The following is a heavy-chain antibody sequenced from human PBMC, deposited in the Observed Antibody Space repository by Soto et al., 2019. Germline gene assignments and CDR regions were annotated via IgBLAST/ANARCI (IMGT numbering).Heavy chain of an antibody. CDR1: GFTFNNAW. J-gene: IGHJ4*03. CDR2: IKSKTDGGIT. Sequence: PGGSLRLSCATSGFTFNNAWMNWVRQAPGKGLEWVGRIKSKTDGGITDHAAPVKGRFTISRDDSKNTLYLQMNSLKTEDTAVYYCTTMSYMRGGSCFSCTSYFDYWGQGTQVTVSS. V-gene: IGHV3-15*01. CDR3: TTMSYMRGGSCFSCTSYFDY. D-gene: IGHD2-15*01.